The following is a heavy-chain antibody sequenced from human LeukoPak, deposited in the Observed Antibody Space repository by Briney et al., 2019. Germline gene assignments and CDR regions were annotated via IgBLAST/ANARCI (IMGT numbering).Heavy chain of an antibody. Sequence: ASVKVSCKASGYTFTGYYMHWVRQAPGQGLEWMGWINPNSGGTNYAQKFQGRATMARDTSISTAYMELSRPRSDDTAVYYCASSYGDYSADYWGQGTLVTVSS. D-gene: IGHD4-17*01. J-gene: IGHJ4*02. CDR3: ASSYGDYSADY. CDR2: INPNSGGT. CDR1: GYTFTGYY. V-gene: IGHV1-2*02.